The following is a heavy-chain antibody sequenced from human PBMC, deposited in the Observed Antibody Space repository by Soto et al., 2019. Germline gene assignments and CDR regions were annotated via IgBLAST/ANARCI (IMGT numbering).Heavy chain of an antibody. J-gene: IGHJ5*02. D-gene: IGHD2-2*01. CDR1: GGSFSGYY. Sequence: QVQLQQWGAGLLKPSETLSLTCVVYGGSFSGYYWSWIRQSPGKGLEWIGGINHRGSTNYNPSLQSRGTISVDTSKNQFSPKLPSVTAADTAMYYCARDGFCTSTTCRVGNWFDPWGQGTLVTVSS. CDR3: ARDGFCTSTTCRVGNWFDP. V-gene: IGHV4-34*01. CDR2: INHRGST.